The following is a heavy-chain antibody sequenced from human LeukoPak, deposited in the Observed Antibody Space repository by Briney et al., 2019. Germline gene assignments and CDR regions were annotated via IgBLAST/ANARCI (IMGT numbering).Heavy chain of an antibody. CDR2: ISSSGSTI. CDR1: GFTFSSYS. CDR3: ARSVAGAYNWFDP. V-gene: IGHV3-48*04. J-gene: IGHJ5*02. D-gene: IGHD6-19*01. Sequence: PGGSLRLSCAASGFTFSSYSMNWVRQAPGKGLEWVSYISSSGSTIYYADSVKGRFTISRDNAKNSLYLQMNSLRAEDTAVYYCARSVAGAYNWFDPWGQGTLVTVSS.